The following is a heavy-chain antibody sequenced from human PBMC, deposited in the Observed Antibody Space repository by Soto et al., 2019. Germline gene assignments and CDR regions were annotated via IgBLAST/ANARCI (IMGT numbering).Heavy chain of an antibody. V-gene: IGHV3-23*01. Sequence: EVQLLESGGGLVQPGGSLRLSCAGSGFTFINYAMNWVRQAPGKGLEWVSSISGGGDAAFFGDSVRGRFTISRDNSKNTVTLRLSVLGVGDTSVYFYARKILGSISGPDYWDFDLWGRGTLVTVSS. CDR3: ARKILGSISGPDYWDFDL. D-gene: IGHD6-19*01. CDR2: ISGGGDAA. CDR1: GFTFINYA. J-gene: IGHJ2*01.